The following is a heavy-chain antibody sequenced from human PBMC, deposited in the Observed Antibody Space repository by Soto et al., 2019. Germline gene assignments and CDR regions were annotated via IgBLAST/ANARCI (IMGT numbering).Heavy chain of an antibody. CDR2: IKSKTDGGTT. D-gene: IGHD3-22*01. Sequence: GESLKISCAASGFAFSDAWINWVRQAPGKGLEWVGRIKSKTDGGTTDFAAPVRGRFAISRDDSKNMVYMQMNSLKTEDTAVYYCTTDSYITMIVVRFDYRGHGTLVTVSS. CDR1: GFAFSDAW. J-gene: IGHJ4*01. V-gene: IGHV3-15*07. CDR3: TTDSYITMIVVRFDY.